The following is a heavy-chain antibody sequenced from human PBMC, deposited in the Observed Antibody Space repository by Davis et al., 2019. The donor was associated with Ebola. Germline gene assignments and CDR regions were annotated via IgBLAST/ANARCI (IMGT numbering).Heavy chain of an antibody. Sequence: GESLKISCAASGFSFSSYWMSWVRQAPGKGLEWVSYISSSSSTIYYADSVKGRFTISRDNAKNTLYLQMNSLRAEDTAVYYCAREEVGATREGYFDYWGQGTLVTVSS. CDR1: GFSFSSYW. CDR3: AREEVGATREGYFDY. CDR2: ISSSSSTI. V-gene: IGHV3-48*04. D-gene: IGHD1-26*01. J-gene: IGHJ4*02.